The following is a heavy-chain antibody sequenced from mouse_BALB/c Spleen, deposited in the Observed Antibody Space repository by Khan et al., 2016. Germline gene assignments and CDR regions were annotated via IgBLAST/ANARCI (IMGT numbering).Heavy chain of an antibody. J-gene: IGHJ3*01. CDR2: ISYSGST. V-gene: IGHV3-2*02. CDR3: AINWDEEDY. D-gene: IGHD4-1*02. CDR1: GYSITSDYA. Sequence: EVKLLESGPGLVKPSQSLSLTCTVTGYSITSDYAWNWIRQFPGNKLEWMGYISYSGSTSSNPSLKSRISITRDTSKNQFFLQLNSVTTEDTATYYCAINWDEEDYWGQGTLVTVSA.